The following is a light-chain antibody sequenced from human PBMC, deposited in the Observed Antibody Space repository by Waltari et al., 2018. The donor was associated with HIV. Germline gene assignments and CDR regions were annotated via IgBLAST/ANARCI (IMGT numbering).Light chain of an antibody. Sequence: QSALTQPPSASGSPGQSVTLSCTGTNSDIGTYDYVSWYQQHPGKAPKLVISEVTKRPQGLSDRFAGSKSGNTAFLTVSGLQAEDEADYYCSSFANRDGFYVLFGGGTRLTVL. J-gene: IGLJ2*01. V-gene: IGLV2-8*01. CDR3: SSFANRDGFYVL. CDR2: EVT. CDR1: NSDIGTYDY.